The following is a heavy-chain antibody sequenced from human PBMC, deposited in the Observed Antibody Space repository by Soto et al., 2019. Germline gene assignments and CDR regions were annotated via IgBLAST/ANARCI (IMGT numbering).Heavy chain of an antibody. CDR2: IYYSGST. V-gene: IGHV4-59*01. D-gene: IGHD3-10*01. CDR3: ARGGGITMVRGVSSWFDP. CDR1: GGSISSYY. J-gene: IGHJ5*02. Sequence: QVQLQESGPGLVKPSETLSLTCTVSGGSISSYYWSWIRQPPGKGLEWIGYIYYSGSTNYNPSLKSRVTISVDTSKNPFSLKLSSVTAADTAVYYCARGGGITMVRGVSSWFDPWGQGTLVTVSS.